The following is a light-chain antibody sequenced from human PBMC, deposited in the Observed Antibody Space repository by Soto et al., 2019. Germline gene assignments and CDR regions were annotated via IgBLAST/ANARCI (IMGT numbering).Light chain of an antibody. CDR1: QSVSSSY. Sequence: EIVLTQSPGTLSLSPGERATLSCRASQSVSSSYLAWYQQKPGQAPRLLIYGASSRATGIPDRFSGSGFGTDFPLTISRLEPEDFAVYYCQEYGSSLPYTFGQGTKLEIK. CDR3: QEYGSSLPYT. CDR2: GAS. J-gene: IGKJ2*01. V-gene: IGKV3-20*01.